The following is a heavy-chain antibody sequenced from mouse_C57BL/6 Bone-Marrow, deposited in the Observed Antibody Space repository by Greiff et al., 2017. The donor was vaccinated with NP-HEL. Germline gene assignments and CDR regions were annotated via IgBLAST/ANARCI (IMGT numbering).Heavy chain of an antibody. CDR1: GFTFSNYW. Sequence: EVKLVESGGGLVQPGGSMKLSCVASGFTFSNYWMNWVRQSPEQGLEWVAQIRLKSDNYATHYAESVKGRFTISRDDSKSSVYLQMNNLRAEDTGIYYCTPPYYYGSSYWYFDVWGTGTTVTVSS. CDR2: IRLKSDNYAT. J-gene: IGHJ1*03. D-gene: IGHD1-1*01. V-gene: IGHV6-3*01. CDR3: TPPYYYGSSYWYFDV.